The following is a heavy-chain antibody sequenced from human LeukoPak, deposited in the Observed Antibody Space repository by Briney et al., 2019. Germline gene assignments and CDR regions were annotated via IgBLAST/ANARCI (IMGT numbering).Heavy chain of an antibody. Sequence: SETLSLTCAVSGGSISSYYWSWIRQPPGKGLEWVGYIYYSGSTNYNPSLKGRVTISVDTSKNQFSLKLSSVTAADTAVYYCARATSSYYYDSSGYYQDWGQGTLVTVS. D-gene: IGHD3-22*01. CDR2: IYYSGST. CDR1: GGSISSYY. J-gene: IGHJ4*02. V-gene: IGHV4-59*01. CDR3: ARATSSYYYDSSGYYQD.